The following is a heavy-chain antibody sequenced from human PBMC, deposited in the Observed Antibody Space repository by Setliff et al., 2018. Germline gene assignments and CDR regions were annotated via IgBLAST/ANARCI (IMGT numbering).Heavy chain of an antibody. D-gene: IGHD6-19*01. CDR2: IIPIRGAA. V-gene: IGHV1-69*13. Sequence: SVKVSCKAFGGTFSNSAINWVRQAPGQGLEWMGGIIPIRGAADYAQKFQGKVIITADGSTSIAYMELTSLRSDDAAVYYCARGPSGWSSATSRYYFYMDVWGKGTTVTVSS. J-gene: IGHJ6*03. CDR3: ARGPSGWSSATSRYYFYMDV. CDR1: GGTFSNSA.